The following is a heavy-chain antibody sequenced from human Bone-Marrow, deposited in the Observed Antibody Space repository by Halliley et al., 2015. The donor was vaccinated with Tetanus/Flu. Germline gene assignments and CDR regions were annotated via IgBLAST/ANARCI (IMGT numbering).Heavy chain of an antibody. D-gene: IGHD2-15*01. CDR1: GGSIGSHF. CDR2: YYYGGNT. V-gene: IGHV4-59*08. J-gene: IGHJ4*02. Sequence: GLVKPSETLSLTCTLSGGSIGSHFWCWVRQPPGRGLEWIGCYYYGGNTYYNPSLRGPVAISADTSKNQFSLTLSSVTATDTAVYYCATLGYTSGNSFDHWGQGTPISVSS. CDR3: ATLGYTSGNSFDH.